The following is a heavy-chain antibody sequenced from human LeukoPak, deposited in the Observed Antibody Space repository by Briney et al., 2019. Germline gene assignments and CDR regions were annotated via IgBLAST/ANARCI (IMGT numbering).Heavy chain of an antibody. D-gene: IGHD3-9*01. CDR3: ARDLLYYDILTGYSRPGNWFDP. J-gene: IGHJ5*02. Sequence: GGSLRLSCAASGFTFSDYYMSWIRQAPGKGLEWVSYISSSGSTIYYADSVKGRFTISRDNAKNSLYLQMNSLRAEDTAVYYCARDLLYYDILTGYSRPGNWFDPWGQGTLVTVSS. V-gene: IGHV3-11*04. CDR1: GFTFSDYY. CDR2: ISSSGSTI.